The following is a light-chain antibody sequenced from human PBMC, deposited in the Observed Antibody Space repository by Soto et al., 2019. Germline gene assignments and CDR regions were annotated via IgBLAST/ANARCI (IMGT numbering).Light chain of an antibody. CDR2: KAS. CDR1: QSISSW. CDR3: QQYNSYPWT. V-gene: IGKV1-5*03. Sequence: DIQMTQSPSTLSASVGDRVTITCRASQSISSWLAWYQQKPGKAPKLLIYKASSLESGVPSRFSGSGSGTEFTLTISSLQPDDFATYYCQQYNSYPWTFGQGTNVDIK. J-gene: IGKJ1*01.